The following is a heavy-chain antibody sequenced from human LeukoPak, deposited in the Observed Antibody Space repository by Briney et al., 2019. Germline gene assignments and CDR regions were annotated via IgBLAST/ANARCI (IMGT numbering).Heavy chain of an antibody. V-gene: IGHV3-23*01. D-gene: IGHD1-1*01. J-gene: IGHJ6*02. CDR2: ISGSGGRI. CDR1: GFTFSSYS. Sequence: GGSLRLSCAASGFTFSSYSMSWVRQAPGKGLEWVSSISGSGGRIDYADSVKGRFTISRDNSKNTLSLQMNSLRAEDTAVYYCARDKLQLERRNYYYYGMDVWGQGTTVTVSS. CDR3: ARDKLQLERRNYYYYGMDV.